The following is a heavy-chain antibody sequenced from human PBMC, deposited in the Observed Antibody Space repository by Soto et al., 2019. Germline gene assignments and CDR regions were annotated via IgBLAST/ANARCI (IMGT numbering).Heavy chain of an antibody. D-gene: IGHD6-6*01. CDR3: ARGSSYGGDYYYYYGMDV. J-gene: IGHJ6*02. CDR1: GYTFTSSG. Sequence: APVKVSCTASGYTFTSSGISWVRQAPGQKLEWMGWISAYNGNTNYAQKLQGRVTMTTDTSTSTAYMELRSLRSDDTAVYYCARGSSYGGDYYYYYGMDVWGQGTTVTVSS. CDR2: ISAYNGNT. V-gene: IGHV1-18*01.